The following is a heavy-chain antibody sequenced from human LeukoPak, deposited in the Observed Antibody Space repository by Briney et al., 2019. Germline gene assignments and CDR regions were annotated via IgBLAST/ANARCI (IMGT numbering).Heavy chain of an antibody. D-gene: IGHD6-6*01. CDR2: IYPGDSDT. Sequence: GESLKISCKGSGYSFTSYWIGWVRQMPGKGLEWMGIIYPGDSDTRYSPSFQGQVTISADKSINTAFVQWSSLKASDTAIYYCARRTPEYTNRWYFDFWGRGTLVTVSS. V-gene: IGHV5-51*01. J-gene: IGHJ2*01. CDR1: GYSFTSYW. CDR3: ARRTPEYTNRWYFDF.